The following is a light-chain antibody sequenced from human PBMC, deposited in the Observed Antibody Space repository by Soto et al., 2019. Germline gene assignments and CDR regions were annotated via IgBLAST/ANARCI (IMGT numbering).Light chain of an antibody. CDR3: QQYNNWSYT. V-gene: IGKV3-15*01. CDR1: QHVSSN. J-gene: IGKJ2*01. Sequence: EIVMTQSPATLSVSPGVSATLSCRASQHVSSNFAWYRQKPGQAPTLLIYRAYTRATGIPARFSGSGSGTEFTLTISSLQPEDFAVYYCQQYNNWSYTFGQGTKLEIK. CDR2: RAY.